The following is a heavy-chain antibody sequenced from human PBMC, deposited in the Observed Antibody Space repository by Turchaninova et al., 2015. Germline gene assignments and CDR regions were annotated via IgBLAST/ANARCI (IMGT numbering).Heavy chain of an antibody. CDR1: GFTFHDYA. J-gene: IGHJ4*02. Sequence: EVQLVESGGGLVQPGRSLRLSCAASGFTFHDYAMHWVRPVPGKGLVWVSGISWNCGFMGYGLSVKCRLTISRNITKNSLYLQMHSLRPEDTALYYCAKAGPGYDFWNGHFDHWGQGTLVTVSS. CDR3: AKAGPGYDFWNGHFDH. CDR2: ISWNCGFM. D-gene: IGHD3-3*01. V-gene: IGHV3-9*01.